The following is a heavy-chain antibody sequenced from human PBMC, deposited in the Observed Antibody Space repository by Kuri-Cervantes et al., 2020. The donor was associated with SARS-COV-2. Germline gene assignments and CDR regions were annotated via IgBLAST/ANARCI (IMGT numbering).Heavy chain of an antibody. D-gene: IGHD4-17*01. V-gene: IGHV3-21*01. CDR2: ISSSSSYI. J-gene: IGHJ5*02. CDR1: GFTFSSYS. CDR3: ARDNLLNGDYGRYNWFDP. Sequence: GGSLRLSCAASGFTFSSYSMNWVRQAPGKGLEWVSSISSSSSYIYYADSVKGRFTISRDNSKNTLYLQMNSLRAEDTAVYYCARDNLLNGDYGRYNWFDPWGQGTLVTVSS.